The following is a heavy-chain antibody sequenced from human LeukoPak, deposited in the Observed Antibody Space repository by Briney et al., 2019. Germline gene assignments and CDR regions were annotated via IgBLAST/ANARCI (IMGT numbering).Heavy chain of an antibody. Sequence: SETLSLTCTVSGGSISTSNYYWGWIRQPPGKGLEWIGSIYHSGSTYYNPSLKSRVTISVDTSKNQFSLKLSSVTAADTAVYYCAREGEYVTHKEQELTQNNWGQGTLVTVSS. CDR1: GGSISTSNYY. V-gene: IGHV4-39*07. CDR3: AREGEYVTHKEQELTQNN. J-gene: IGHJ4*02. CDR2: IYHSGST. D-gene: IGHD1/OR15-1a*01.